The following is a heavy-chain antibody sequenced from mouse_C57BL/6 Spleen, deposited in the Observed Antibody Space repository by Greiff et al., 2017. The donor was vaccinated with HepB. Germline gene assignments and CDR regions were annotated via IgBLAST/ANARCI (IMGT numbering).Heavy chain of an antibody. V-gene: IGHV1-72*01. J-gene: IGHJ1*03. D-gene: IGHD2-12*01. CDR1: GYTFTSYW. Sequence: QVQLQQPGAELVKPGASVKLSCKASGYTFTSYWMHWVKQRPGRGLECIGRIDPNSGGTKYNEKFKSKATLTVDKPSSTAYMQLSSLTSEDSSVYYCARRGKALYSYFDVWGTGTTVTVAS. CDR3: ARRGKALYSYFDV. CDR2: IDPNSGGT.